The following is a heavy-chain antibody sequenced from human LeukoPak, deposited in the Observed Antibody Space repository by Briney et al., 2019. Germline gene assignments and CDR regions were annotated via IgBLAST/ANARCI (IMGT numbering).Heavy chain of an antibody. Sequence: PGGSLRLSCAASGFTFSRSWMHWVRQAPGKGLEWVASIKEDGSEKYYVDSVKGRFTISRDNAKNSLYLQMNSLRAEDTAVYYRARGRPKMTTVTTARVYYYYYYYMDVWGKGTTVTVSS. CDR2: IKEDGSEK. V-gene: IGHV3-7*03. D-gene: IGHD4-17*01. J-gene: IGHJ6*03. CDR3: ARGRPKMTTVTTARVYYYYYYYMDV. CDR1: GFTFSRSW.